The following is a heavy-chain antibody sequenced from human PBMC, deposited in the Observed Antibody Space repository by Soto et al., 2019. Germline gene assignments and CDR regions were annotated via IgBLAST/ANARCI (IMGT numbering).Heavy chain of an antibody. V-gene: IGHV3-21*01. CDR1: GFTFRSYS. CDR2: ISSSSSYI. CDR3: ARDLSRTVPMVYATTYYYYGMDV. D-gene: IGHD2-8*01. Sequence: PGGSLRLSCGASGFTFRSYSMNWVRQAPGKGLEWVSCISSSSSYIYYADSVKGRFTISRDNAKNSLYLQMNSLRAEDTAVYYCARDLSRTVPMVYATTYYYYGMDVWGQGTTVTVSS. J-gene: IGHJ6*02.